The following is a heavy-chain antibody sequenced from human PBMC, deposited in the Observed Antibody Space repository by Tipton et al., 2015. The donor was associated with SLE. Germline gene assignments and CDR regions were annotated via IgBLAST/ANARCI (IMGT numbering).Heavy chain of an antibody. CDR3: AREVAVAAVRYWYFDL. CDR2: IYYSGST. J-gene: IGHJ2*01. CDR1: GGSISSHY. Sequence: TLSLTCTVSGGSISSHYWSWIRQPPGKGLEWIGYIYYSGSTNYNPSLKSRVTISVDTSKNQFSLKLSSVTAADTAVYYCAREVAVAAVRYWYFDLWGRGTLVTVSS. V-gene: IGHV4-59*11. D-gene: IGHD6-19*01.